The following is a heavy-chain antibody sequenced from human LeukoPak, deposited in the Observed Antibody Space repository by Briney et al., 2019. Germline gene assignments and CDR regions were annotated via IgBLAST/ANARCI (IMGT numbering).Heavy chain of an antibody. J-gene: IGHJ4*02. CDR3: ASTPGYSSGWLFDY. CDR1: GHTFTSYD. Sequence: GASVKVSCKASGHTFTSYDINWVRQATGQGLEWMGWMDPNSGNTGYAQKFQGRVTMTRSTSISTAYMELSSLRSEDTAVYYCASTPGYSSGWLFDYWGQGTLVTVSS. CDR2: MDPNSGNT. V-gene: IGHV1-8*02. D-gene: IGHD6-19*01.